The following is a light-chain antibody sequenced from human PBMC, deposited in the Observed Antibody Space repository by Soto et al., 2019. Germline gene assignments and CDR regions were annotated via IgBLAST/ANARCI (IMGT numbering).Light chain of an antibody. CDR2: NVN. CDR1: SSDVGGHNS. V-gene: IGLV2-14*01. Sequence: QSVLTQPASVSGSPGQAITISCTGTSSDVGGHNSVSWYQHNPGKAPKLMIYNVNNRPSGVSYRFSGSKSGNTASLTISGLQAEDEADYYCCSYTSSSTLVFGTGTKLTVL. CDR3: CSYTSSSTLV. J-gene: IGLJ1*01.